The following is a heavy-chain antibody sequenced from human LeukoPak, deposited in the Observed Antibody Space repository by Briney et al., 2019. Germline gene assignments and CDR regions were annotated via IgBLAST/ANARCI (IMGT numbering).Heavy chain of an antibody. Sequence: SETLSLTCTVSGGSTSSGGYYWSWIRQHPGKGLEWIGYIYYSGSTYYNPSLKSRVTISVDTSKNQFSLKLSSVTAADTAVYYCARGITMIVDLDAFDIWGQGTMVTVSS. V-gene: IGHV4-31*03. CDR3: ARGITMIVDLDAFDI. D-gene: IGHD3-22*01. CDR2: IYYSGST. CDR1: GGSTSSGGYY. J-gene: IGHJ3*02.